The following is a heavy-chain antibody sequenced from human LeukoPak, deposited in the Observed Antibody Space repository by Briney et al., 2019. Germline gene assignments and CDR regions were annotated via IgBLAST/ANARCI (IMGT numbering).Heavy chain of an antibody. J-gene: IGHJ6*03. Sequence: GGSLRLSCAASGFTFSSYGMHWVRQAPGKGQEWVAFTRYDGSNKYYADSVKGGFTISRDNSKNTVYLQMNSLRAEDTAVYFCAKEYGYDYNYFYSMDAWGKGTTVTISS. CDR3: AKEYGYDYNYFYSMDA. V-gene: IGHV3-30*02. D-gene: IGHD1-1*01. CDR1: GFTFSSYG. CDR2: TRYDGSNK.